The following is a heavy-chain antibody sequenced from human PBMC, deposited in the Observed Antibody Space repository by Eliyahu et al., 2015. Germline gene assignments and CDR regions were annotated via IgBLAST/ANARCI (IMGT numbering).Heavy chain of an antibody. CDR1: GVTFGDYP. J-gene: IGHJ4*02. Sequence: EVELLESGGGLVQPGGSLRLSCAASGVTFGDYPMSWVRQAPGKGLGWXSVISARGGARYYADSVKGRFAISRDNFRNTLSLQMDSLRADDTATYYCATNAFFNGSADEEFWGRGTLVTVSS. D-gene: IGHD2-15*01. V-gene: IGHV3-23*01. CDR2: ISARGGAR. CDR3: ATNAFFNGSADEEF.